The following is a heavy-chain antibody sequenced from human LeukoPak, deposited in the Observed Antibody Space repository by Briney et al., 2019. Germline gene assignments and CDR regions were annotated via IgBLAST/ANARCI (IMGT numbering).Heavy chain of an antibody. CDR1: GFTFSSYS. Sequence: GGSLRLSCAASGFTFSSYSMNWVRQAPGKGLEWVSAISGSGGSTYYADSVKGRFTISRDNSKNTLYLQMNSLRAEDTAVYYCANRNYYYGMDVWGQGTTVTVSS. J-gene: IGHJ6*02. V-gene: IGHV3-23*01. CDR3: ANRNYYYGMDV. CDR2: ISGSGGST.